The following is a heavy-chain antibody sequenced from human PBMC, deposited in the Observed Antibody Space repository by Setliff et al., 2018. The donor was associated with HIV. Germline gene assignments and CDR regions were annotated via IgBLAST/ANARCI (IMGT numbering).Heavy chain of an antibody. Sequence: SVKVSCKASGYTFTSYYLHWVRQARGQGPEWLGGIIPVFGMTDYAQNFQGRLTITADTSTSTAYMELLSLRSEDTAIYFCATQTVAVGAPGYFDSWGQGTLVTVSS. J-gene: IGHJ4*02. V-gene: IGHV1-69*10. CDR2: IIPVFGMT. CDR1: GYTFTSYY. D-gene: IGHD2-15*01. CDR3: ATQTVAVGAPGYFDS.